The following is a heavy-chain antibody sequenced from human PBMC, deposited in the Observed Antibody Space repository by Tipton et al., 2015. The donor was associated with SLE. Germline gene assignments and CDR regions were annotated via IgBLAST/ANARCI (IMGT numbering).Heavy chain of an antibody. J-gene: IGHJ3*02. CDR2: IYHSGST. V-gene: IGHV4-38-2*02. CDR3: AREARRMAEGAFDI. Sequence: TLSLTCAVSGYSISSGYYWGWIRQPPGKGLEWIGSIYHSGSTYYNPSLKSRVTISVDTSKNQFSLKLSSVTAADTAVYYCAREARRMAEGAFDIWGQGTMVTVSS. D-gene: IGHD5-24*01. CDR1: GYSISSGYY.